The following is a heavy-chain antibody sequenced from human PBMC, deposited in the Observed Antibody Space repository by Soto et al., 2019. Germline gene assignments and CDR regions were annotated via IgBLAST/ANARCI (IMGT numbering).Heavy chain of an antibody. D-gene: IGHD1-1*01. CDR3: ATEWRREGATTTKRYDHNGMDV. J-gene: IGHJ6*02. V-gene: IGHV3-30*03. CDR2: ISYDGSNK. CDR1: GFTFRSYV. Sequence: QVQLVESGGGVVQPGRSLRLSCAASGFTFRSYVMHWVRQAPGQGLEWVAIISYDGSNKYYVHSVKGRVTISRDNSNNTLHLQMNSLRAEDTAIYYCATEWRREGATTTKRYDHNGMDVWGQGTTVTV.